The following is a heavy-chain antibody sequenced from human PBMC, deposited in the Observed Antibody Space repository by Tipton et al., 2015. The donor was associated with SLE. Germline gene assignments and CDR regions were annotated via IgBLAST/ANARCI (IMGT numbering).Heavy chain of an antibody. Sequence: TLSLTCAVYGGSFSGYYWSWIRQPPGKGLGWVGENNHSGSTNYNPSLKSRVTISVDTSKNQFSLKLSSVTAADTAVYYCARDLGGGAFDIWGQGTMVTVSS. CDR1: GGSFSGYY. J-gene: IGHJ3*02. CDR2: NNHSGST. V-gene: IGHV4-34*01. D-gene: IGHD2-15*01. CDR3: ARDLGGGAFDI.